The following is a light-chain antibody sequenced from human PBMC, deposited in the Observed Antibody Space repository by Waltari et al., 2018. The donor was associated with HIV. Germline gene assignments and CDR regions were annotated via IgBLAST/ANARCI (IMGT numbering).Light chain of an antibody. CDR2: EVS. V-gene: IGLV2-14*01. CDR3: SSYTTRNTFV. CDR1: HSAVAAYNY. Sequence: SALTQPASVSGSPGQSITISCTVTHSAVAAYNYVSWFQQHPGNSPKVMIVEVSNRPSGVSNRFSGSKSGNTASLIISGLQAEDEADYYCSSYTTRNTFVFGTGTKVTVL. J-gene: IGLJ1*01.